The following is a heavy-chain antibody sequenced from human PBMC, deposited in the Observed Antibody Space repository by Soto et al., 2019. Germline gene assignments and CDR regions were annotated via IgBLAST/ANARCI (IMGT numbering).Heavy chain of an antibody. V-gene: IGHV1-69*13. J-gene: IGHJ4*02. D-gene: IGHD2-2*01. CDR3: ARSVVVPAASRTYYFDY. CDR2: IIPIFGTA. Sequence: SVKVSCKASGYTFTGYYMHWVRQAPGQGLEWMGWIIPIFGTANYAQKFQGRVTITADESTSTAYMELSSLRSEDTAVYYCARSVVVPAASRTYYFDYWGQGTLVTVSS. CDR1: GYTFTGYY.